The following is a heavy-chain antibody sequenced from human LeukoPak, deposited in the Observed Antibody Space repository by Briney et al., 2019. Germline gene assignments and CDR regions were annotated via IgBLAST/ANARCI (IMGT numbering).Heavy chain of an antibody. CDR2: ISAYNGNT. J-gene: IGHJ6*03. D-gene: IGHD1-14*01. CDR1: GYTFTSYG. CDR3: ARRPGTVGSWTFDYYYYMDV. Sequence: GASVKVSCKASGYTFTSYGISWVRQAPGQGLEWMGWISAYNGNTNYAQKLQGRVTMTTDTSTSTAYMELRSLRSDDTAVYYCARRPGTVGSWTFDYYYYMDVWGKGTTVTVSS. V-gene: IGHV1-18*01.